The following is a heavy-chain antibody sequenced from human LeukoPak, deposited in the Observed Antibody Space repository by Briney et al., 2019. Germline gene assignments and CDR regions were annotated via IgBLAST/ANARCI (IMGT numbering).Heavy chain of an antibody. CDR3: ARDNWNYVGYYYYGIDV. D-gene: IGHD1-7*01. V-gene: IGHV3-11*01. CDR2: ISSSGSTI. CDR1: GFTFSDYY. Sequence: GGSLRLSCAASGFTFSDYYMSWIRQAPGKGLEWVSYISSSGSTIYYADSVKGRFTISRDNAKNSLYLQMNSLRAEDTAVYYCARDNWNYVGYYYYGIDVWGQGTPLTVSS. J-gene: IGHJ6*02.